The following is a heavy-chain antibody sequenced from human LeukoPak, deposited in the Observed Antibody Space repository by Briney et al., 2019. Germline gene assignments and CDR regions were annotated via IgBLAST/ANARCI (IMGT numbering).Heavy chain of an antibody. Sequence: ASVKVSCKASGYTFSTYDINWVRQATGQGLEWMGWMNPNNGDTGYVQRFQGRVTMTRNTSTSTAYMELSSLTSEDTAVYYCARGRTNYYDSSASFPALGYWGQGTLVTVSS. CDR3: ARGRTNYYDSSASFPALGY. J-gene: IGHJ4*02. CDR1: GYTFSTYD. D-gene: IGHD3-22*01. V-gene: IGHV1-8*01. CDR2: MNPNNGDT.